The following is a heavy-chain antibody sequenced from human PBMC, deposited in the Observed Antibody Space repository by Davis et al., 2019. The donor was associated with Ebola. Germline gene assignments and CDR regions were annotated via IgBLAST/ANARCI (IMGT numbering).Heavy chain of an antibody. D-gene: IGHD6-13*01. V-gene: IGHV1-3*01. J-gene: IGHJ4*02. Sequence: ASVKVSCKASGYTFTDYPVHWVRQAPGQGLEWMGWINAGNANTKYSQKFQGRVTITRDTSASTAYMELSSLRSEDTAVYYCARVVSSSWSFHFDYWGQGTPVTVSS. CDR2: INAGNANT. CDR1: GYTFTDYP. CDR3: ARVVSSSWSFHFDY.